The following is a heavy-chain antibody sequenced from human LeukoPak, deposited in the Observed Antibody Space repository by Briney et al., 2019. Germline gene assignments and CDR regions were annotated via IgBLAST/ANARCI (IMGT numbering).Heavy chain of an antibody. V-gene: IGHV1-69*01. CDR2: IIPIFGTA. J-gene: IGHJ5*02. D-gene: IGHD2-2*01. Sequence: VASVKVSCKASGGTFISYAISWVRQAPGQGLEWMGGIIPIFGTANYAQKFQGRVTITADESTSTAYMELSSLRSEDTAVYYCAVIVVVPAATSTNWFDPWGQGTLVTVSS. CDR1: GGTFISYA. CDR3: AVIVVVPAATSTNWFDP.